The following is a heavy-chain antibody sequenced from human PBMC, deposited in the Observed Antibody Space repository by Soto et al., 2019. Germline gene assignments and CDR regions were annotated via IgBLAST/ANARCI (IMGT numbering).Heavy chain of an antibody. J-gene: IGHJ4*02. CDR3: IRGCRASCYVRGIDY. D-gene: IGHD3-16*01. V-gene: IGHV4-34*01. Sequence: SETLSLTCAVYGGSFSGYYWSWIRQPPGKGLEWIGEINHSGSTNYNPSLKSRVTISVDTSKNQFSLKLSSVTAADTAVYYCIRGCRASCYVRGIDYWGQGTLVTVSS. CDR2: INHSGST. CDR1: GGSFSGYY.